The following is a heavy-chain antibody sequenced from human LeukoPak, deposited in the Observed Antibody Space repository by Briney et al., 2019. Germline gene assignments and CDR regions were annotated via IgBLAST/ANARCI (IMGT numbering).Heavy chain of an antibody. D-gene: IGHD6-19*01. CDR3: ATDRSVAGTRPFDY. CDR1: EYTFTSYD. Sequence: ASVKVSCKASEYTFTSYDINWVRQATGQGLEWMGWMNPNRGNTVYAQKFQGRVTMTRDTSISTAYMELSSLRSEDTAVYYCATDRSVAGTRPFDYWGQGTLVTVSS. V-gene: IGHV1-8*01. J-gene: IGHJ4*02. CDR2: MNPNRGNT.